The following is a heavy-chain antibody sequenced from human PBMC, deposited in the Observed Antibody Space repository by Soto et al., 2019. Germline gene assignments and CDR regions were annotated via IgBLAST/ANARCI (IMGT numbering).Heavy chain of an antibody. J-gene: IGHJ6*02. Sequence: ASVKVSCKASGGTFSSYAISWVRQAPGQGLEWMGGIIPIFGTANYAQKFQGRVTITADESTSTAYMELSSLRSEDTAVYYCASSDAPGSPYYYEEVGMDVWGQGTTVTVSS. D-gene: IGHD3-22*01. V-gene: IGHV1-69*13. CDR1: GGTFSSYA. CDR2: IIPIFGTA. CDR3: ASSDAPGSPYYYEEVGMDV.